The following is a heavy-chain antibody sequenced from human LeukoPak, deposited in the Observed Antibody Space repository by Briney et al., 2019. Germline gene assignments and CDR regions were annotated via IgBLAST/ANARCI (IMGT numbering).Heavy chain of an antibody. CDR3: ARHADYGEFDP. D-gene: IGHD4-17*01. J-gene: IGHJ5*02. V-gene: IGHV5-10-1*01. CDR1: GYSFTSYW. Sequence: GESLKISCKGSGYSFTSYWISWVRQMPGKGLEWMGRIDPSDSYINYNPSFQGHVTISADKSIPTAYLQWSSLKASDTAMYYCARHADYGEFDPWGQGTLVTVSS. CDR2: IDPSDSYI.